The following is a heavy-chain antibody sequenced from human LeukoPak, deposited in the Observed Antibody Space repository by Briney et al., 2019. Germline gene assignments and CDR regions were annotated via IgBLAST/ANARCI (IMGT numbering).Heavy chain of an antibody. Sequence: SETLSLTCTVSGXSISSYFWSWIRQPPGKGLEWIGYIYYSGTTNYNPSLKSRVTISVDTSKNQFSLRLSSVTAAGPAVYYCAREPRSPGGRGRPFDFWGQGTIVTVSS. J-gene: IGHJ4*02. CDR2: IYYSGTT. CDR3: AREPRSPGGRGRPFDF. CDR1: GXSISSYF. V-gene: IGHV4-59*01. D-gene: IGHD2-15*01.